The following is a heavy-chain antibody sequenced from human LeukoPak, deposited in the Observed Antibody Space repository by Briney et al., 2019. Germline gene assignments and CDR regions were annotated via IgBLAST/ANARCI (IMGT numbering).Heavy chain of an antibody. CDR1: GYTFTSYG. CDR3: ARDHDSSGYYYGCYDY. J-gene: IGHJ4*02. Sequence: ASVKVSCKASGYTFTSYGISWVRQAPGQGLEWMGWISAYNGNTNYAQKLQGRVTMTTDTSTSTAYMELRSLRSDDTAVYYCARDHDSSGYYYGCYDYWGQGTLVTVSS. V-gene: IGHV1-18*01. CDR2: ISAYNGNT. D-gene: IGHD3-22*01.